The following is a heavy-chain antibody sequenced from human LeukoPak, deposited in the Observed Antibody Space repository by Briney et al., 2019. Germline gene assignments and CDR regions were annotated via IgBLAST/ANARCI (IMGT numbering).Heavy chain of an antibody. CDR2: IIPIFGTA. D-gene: IGHD2-15*01. CDR3: ARERNQWSQQGDFDY. V-gene: IGHV1-69*13. J-gene: IGHJ4*02. Sequence: SVKVSCKASGGTFSSYAISWVRQAPGQGLEWMGGIIPIFGTANYAQKFQGRVTITADESTSTAYMELSSLRSEDTAVYYCARERNQWSQQGDFDYWGQGTLVTVSS. CDR1: GGTFSSYA.